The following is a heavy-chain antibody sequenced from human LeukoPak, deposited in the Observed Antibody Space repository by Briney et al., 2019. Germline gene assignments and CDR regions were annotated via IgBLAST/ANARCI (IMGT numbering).Heavy chain of an antibody. D-gene: IGHD3-3*01. CDR3: ARGSSITIFGVVIYDAFDI. CDR2: ISSSSSYI. CDR1: GFTFSSYA. V-gene: IGHV3-21*01. Sequence: KTGGSLRLSCAASGFTFSSYAMNWVRQAPGKGLEWVSSISSSSSYIYYADSVKGRFTISRDNAKNSLYLQMNSLRAEDTAVYYCARGSSITIFGVVIYDAFDIWGQGTMVTVSS. J-gene: IGHJ3*02.